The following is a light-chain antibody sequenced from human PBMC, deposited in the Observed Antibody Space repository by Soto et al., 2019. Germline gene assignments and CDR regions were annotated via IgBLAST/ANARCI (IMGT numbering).Light chain of an antibody. CDR3: QQRSSWPLLT. V-gene: IGKV3-11*01. CDR2: DAS. Sequence: EIVLTQFPATLSLSPGESATLSCRASQSVSNYLSWFQQKPAQAPRLLIYDASNRATGIPARFSGSGSGTDFTLTISSLEPADFAVYYCQQRSSWPLLTFGGGTKVEI. CDR1: QSVSNY. J-gene: IGKJ4*01.